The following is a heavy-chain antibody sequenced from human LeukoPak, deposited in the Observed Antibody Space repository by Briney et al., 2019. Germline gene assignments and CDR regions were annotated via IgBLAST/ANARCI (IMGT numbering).Heavy chain of an antibody. D-gene: IGHD5-18*01. CDR2: IYSGGST. J-gene: IGHJ4*02. Sequence: GGSLRLSCAASGFTVSSNYMSWVRQAPGKGLEWVSVIYSGGSTYYADSVKGRFTISRDNSKNTLYLQMNSLRAEDTAVYYCARDPYTAMVHGGYWGQGTLVTVSS. V-gene: IGHV3-53*01. CDR3: ARDPYTAMVHGGY. CDR1: GFTVSSNY.